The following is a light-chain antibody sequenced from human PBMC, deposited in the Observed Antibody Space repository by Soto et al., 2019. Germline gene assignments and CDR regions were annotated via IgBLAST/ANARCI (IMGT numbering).Light chain of an antibody. V-gene: IGKV3-20*01. Sequence: EIVLTQSPVTLSLSPGERATLSCRASQSVSSYLAWYQQKPGQAPRLLIYGASSRATGIPDRFSGSGSGTDFTLTISRLEPEDFAVYYCQQYGSSLTWTFGQGTKVDIK. CDR2: GAS. J-gene: IGKJ1*01. CDR3: QQYGSSLTWT. CDR1: QSVSSY.